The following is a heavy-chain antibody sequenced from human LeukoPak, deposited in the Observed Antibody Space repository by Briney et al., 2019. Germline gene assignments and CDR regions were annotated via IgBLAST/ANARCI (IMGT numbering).Heavy chain of an antibody. J-gene: IGHJ4*02. Sequence: GGSLRLSCAASGFTFSSYSMNWVRQAPGKGLEWVSSISSSSSYIYYADSVKGRFTISRDNAKNSLYLQMNSLRAEDTAVYYCARAGRGKHCLPFDYWGQGTLVTVSS. CDR1: GFTFSSYS. V-gene: IGHV3-21*01. CDR2: ISSSSSYI. CDR3: ARAGRGKHCLPFDY. D-gene: IGHD3-10*01.